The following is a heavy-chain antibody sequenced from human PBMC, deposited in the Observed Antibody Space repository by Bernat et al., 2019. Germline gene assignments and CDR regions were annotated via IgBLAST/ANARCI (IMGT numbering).Heavy chain of an antibody. CDR1: GFTFSDYW. V-gene: IGHV3-7*01. J-gene: IGHJ4*02. CDR3: AREGGSGYSFDY. Sequence: EGLLVESGGGLVQPGGSLRLSCAAPGFTFSDYWMTWVRQAPGQGLEWVANIKPDGSDKNFVDAVKGRFAISRDNAKNSLYLQMNSLRADDTAVYYCAREGGSGYSFDYWGQGTLVSVSS. CDR2: IKPDGSDK. D-gene: IGHD6-19*01.